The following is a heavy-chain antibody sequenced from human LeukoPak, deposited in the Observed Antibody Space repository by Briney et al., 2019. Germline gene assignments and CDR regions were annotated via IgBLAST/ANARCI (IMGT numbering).Heavy chain of an antibody. Sequence: GTSLRLSCAASGFSFSNYGMHWVRQAPGKGLVWVSRIKSDGSTTTYADSVKGRFTISRDNAKNTLYLQMNSLRAEDTAVYYCARVVDTHFDYWGQGTLVTVSS. J-gene: IGHJ4*02. D-gene: IGHD5-18*01. CDR1: GFSFSNYG. V-gene: IGHV3-74*01. CDR3: ARVVDTHFDY. CDR2: IKSDGSTT.